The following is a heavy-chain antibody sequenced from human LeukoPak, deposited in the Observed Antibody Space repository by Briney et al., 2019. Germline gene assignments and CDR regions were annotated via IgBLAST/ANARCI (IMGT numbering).Heavy chain of an antibody. CDR2: IKQDGGEK. CDR1: GFTFSSYA. D-gene: IGHD4-11*01. V-gene: IGHV3-7*01. Sequence: GGSLRLSCAASGFTFSSYAMSWVRQAPGKGLEWVANIKQDGGEKFYVDSVKGRFTISRDNAKNSLYLQMNYLRAEDTAVYYCAREDHSNYNYWGQGTLVTVSS. J-gene: IGHJ4*02. CDR3: AREDHSNYNY.